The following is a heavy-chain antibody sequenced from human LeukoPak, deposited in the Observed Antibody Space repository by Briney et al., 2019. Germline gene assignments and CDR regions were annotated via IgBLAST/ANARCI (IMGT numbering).Heavy chain of an antibody. Sequence: SETLSLTCTVSGGSISSHYWSWIRQPPGKGLEWIGYIYYSGSTNYNPSLKSRVTISVDTSKNQFSLKLSSVTAADTAVYYCARGVTNYDILTGYAGNWFDPWGQRTLVTVSS. CDR3: ARGVTNYDILTGYAGNWFDP. D-gene: IGHD3-9*01. CDR1: GGSISSHY. V-gene: IGHV4-59*11. CDR2: IYYSGST. J-gene: IGHJ5*02.